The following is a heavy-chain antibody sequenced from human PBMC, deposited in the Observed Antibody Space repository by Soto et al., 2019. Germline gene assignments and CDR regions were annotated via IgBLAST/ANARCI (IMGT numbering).Heavy chain of an antibody. D-gene: IGHD3-22*01. CDR1: GYTFPSYG. J-gene: IGHJ6*02. V-gene: IGHV1-18*01. Sequence: ASVKVSCKASGYTFPSYGISWVRRAPGQWPKWTXLMSAYNGNTNYAQKLQGRVTMTTDTSTSTAYMELRSLRSGDTAVYYCAREDPYYYDSSGYSAGGDYYYGMDVWGQGTTVTVSS. CDR2: MSAYNGNT. CDR3: AREDPYYYDSSGYSAGGDYYYGMDV.